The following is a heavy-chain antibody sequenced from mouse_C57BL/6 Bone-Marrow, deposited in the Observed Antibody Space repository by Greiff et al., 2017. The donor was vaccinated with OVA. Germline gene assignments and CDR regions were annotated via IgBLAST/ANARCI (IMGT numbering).Heavy chain of an antibody. Sequence: QVQLQQSGAELARPGASVKMSCKASGYTFTSYSMHWVKQRPGQGLEWIGYINPSGGYTKYNQKFKDKATLTADKSSSTAYMQLSSLTADDSAVYDCAREGYYDWWAYWGQGTLVTVSA. CDR3: AREGYYDWWAY. V-gene: IGHV1-4*01. CDR2: INPSGGYT. CDR1: GYTFTSYS. D-gene: IGHD2-4*01. J-gene: IGHJ3*01.